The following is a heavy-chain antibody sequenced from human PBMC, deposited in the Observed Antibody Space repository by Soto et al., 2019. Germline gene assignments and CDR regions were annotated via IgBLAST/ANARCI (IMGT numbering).Heavy chain of an antibody. V-gene: IGHV3-74*01. CDR3: TRGGFMHAFDM. D-gene: IGHD3-16*01. Sequence: EVQVVESGGGLVQPGGSLRLSGTTFGFTLSNSWMHGVRQAPGKGLVWVSRVNNDGRNTIYTDSVKGRFTISRDNAKNTVYLEMNSLRADDTALYFCTRGGFMHAFDMWGQGTTVTVSS. CDR1: GFTLSNSW. CDR2: VNNDGRNT. J-gene: IGHJ3*02.